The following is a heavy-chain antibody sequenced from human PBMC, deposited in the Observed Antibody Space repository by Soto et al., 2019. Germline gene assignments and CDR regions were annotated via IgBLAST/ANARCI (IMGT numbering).Heavy chain of an antibody. Sequence: SETLSLTCAVSGYSISSGYYWGWIRQPPGKGLEWIGTIYLSGTTYYNPSLKSRVTISVDTSKNQFSLKLSSVTAADTAVYYCAREGDDILRFLEWLSDGGRYFDYWGQGTLVTVSS. CDR2: IYLSGTT. V-gene: IGHV4-38-2*02. CDR1: GYSISSGYY. J-gene: IGHJ4*02. CDR3: AREGDDILRFLEWLSDGGRYFDY. D-gene: IGHD3-3*01.